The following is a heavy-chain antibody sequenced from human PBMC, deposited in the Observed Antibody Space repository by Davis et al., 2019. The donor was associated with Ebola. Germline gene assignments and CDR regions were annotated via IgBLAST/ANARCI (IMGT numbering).Heavy chain of an antibody. Sequence: AASVKVSCKASGYTFTSCDINWVRQATGQGLEWMGWMNPNSGNRGYVQKFQGRVTMTRNTSISTAYMELSSLRSEDTAVYYCARGRAGSFNWFDPWGQGTLVTVSS. J-gene: IGHJ5*02. CDR2: MNPNSGNR. D-gene: IGHD1-26*01. CDR3: ARGRAGSFNWFDP. V-gene: IGHV1-8*01. CDR1: GYTFTSCD.